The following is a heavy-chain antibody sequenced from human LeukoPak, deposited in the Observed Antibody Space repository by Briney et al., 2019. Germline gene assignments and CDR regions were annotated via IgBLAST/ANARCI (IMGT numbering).Heavy chain of an antibody. D-gene: IGHD6-19*01. J-gene: IGHJ4*02. Sequence: ASVKVSCKASGYTFTSYGISWVRQAPGQGLEWMGWISAYNGNTNYAQKLQGRVTMTEDTSTDTAYMELSSLRSEDTAVYYCATDDSIAVAGTQFDYWGQGTLVTVSS. V-gene: IGHV1-18*01. CDR3: ATDDSIAVAGTQFDY. CDR1: GYTFTSYG. CDR2: ISAYNGNT.